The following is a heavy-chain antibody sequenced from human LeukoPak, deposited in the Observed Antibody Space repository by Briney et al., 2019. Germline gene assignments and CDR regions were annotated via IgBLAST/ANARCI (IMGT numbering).Heavy chain of an antibody. CDR1: GGSFSGYY. V-gene: IGHV4-34*01. CDR3: ARGRPTKYYYDSSGYYFLRAFDI. J-gene: IGHJ3*02. Sequence: SETLSLTCAVCGGSFSGYYWSWIRQPPGKGLEWIGEINHSGSTNYNPSLKSRVTISVDTSKNQFSLKLSSVTAADTAVYYCARGRPTKYYYDSSGYYFLRAFDIWGQGTMVTVSS. CDR2: INHSGST. D-gene: IGHD3-22*01.